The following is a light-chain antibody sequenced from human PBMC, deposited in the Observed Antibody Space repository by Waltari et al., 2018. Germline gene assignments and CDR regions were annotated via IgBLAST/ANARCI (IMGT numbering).Light chain of an antibody. Sequence: QSALTQPASVSGSPGQSITISCTGTSSDVGSYNLVSWYQQHPGKAPKLMIYEVSTRPSGVSNRFSGSKSGNTASLTISWLQAEDEADYYCCSYAGSSTFVVFGGGTKLTVL. CDR2: EVS. CDR1: SSDVGSYNL. CDR3: CSYAGSSTFVV. V-gene: IGLV2-23*02. J-gene: IGLJ2*01.